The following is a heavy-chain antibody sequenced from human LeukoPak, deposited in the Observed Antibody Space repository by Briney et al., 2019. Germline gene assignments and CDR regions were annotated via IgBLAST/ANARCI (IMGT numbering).Heavy chain of an antibody. V-gene: IGHV4-34*01. CDR3: ARPGGFWSGPGTYYFDY. D-gene: IGHD3-3*01. J-gene: IGHJ4*02. CDR2: INHSGST. CDR1: GGSFSGYY. Sequence: SETLSLACAVYGGSFSGYYWSWIRQPPGKGLEWIGEINHSGSTNYNPSLKSRVTISVDTSKNQFSLELSSVTAADTAVYYCARPGGFWSGPGTYYFDYWGQGTLVTVSS.